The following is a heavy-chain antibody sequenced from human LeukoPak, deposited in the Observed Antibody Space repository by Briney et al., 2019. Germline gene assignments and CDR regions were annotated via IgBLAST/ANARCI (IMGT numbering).Heavy chain of an antibody. V-gene: IGHV3-23*01. CDR3: AKRMVRYGSGSLLDY. Sequence: GGSLRLSCAASGFTFSSYAMSWVRQAPGKGLEWVSAISGSGGSTYYADSVKGRFTISRDNSKNTLYLQMNSLRAEDTAVYYCAKRMVRYGSGSLLDYWGLGTLVTVSS. J-gene: IGHJ4*02. CDR1: GFTFSSYA. CDR2: ISGSGGST. D-gene: IGHD3-10*01.